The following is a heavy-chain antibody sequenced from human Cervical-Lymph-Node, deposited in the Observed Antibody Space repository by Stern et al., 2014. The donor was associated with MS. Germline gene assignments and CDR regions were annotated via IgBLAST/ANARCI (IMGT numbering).Heavy chain of an antibody. CDR3: ARRDGSGSYYFDF. D-gene: IGHD6-19*01. J-gene: IGHJ4*02. CDR2: FHYTGST. Sequence: QLQESGPRQVKSSETLSLTCTVSGDSITRGFYYWGWIRQTPGKGLQWIGNFHYTGSTYSNPSLRSRVTISADTSRTQFSLRLSSLTAADTAVYYCARRDGSGSYYFDFWGQGTLVTVSS. V-gene: IGHV4-39*01. CDR1: GDSITRGFYY.